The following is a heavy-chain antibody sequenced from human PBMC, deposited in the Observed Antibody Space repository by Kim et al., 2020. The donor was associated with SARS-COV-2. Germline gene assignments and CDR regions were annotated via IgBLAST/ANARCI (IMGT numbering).Heavy chain of an antibody. D-gene: IGHD2-2*01. Sequence: SVKVSCKASGGTFSSYAISWVRQAPGQGLEWMGRIIPILGIANYAQKFQGRVTITADKSTSTAYMELSSLRSEDTAVYYCARVPPRSSSTITINYYYYMDVWGKGTTVTVSS. CDR1: GGTFSSYA. V-gene: IGHV1-69*04. J-gene: IGHJ6*03. CDR3: ARVPPRSSSTITINYYYYMDV. CDR2: IIPILGIA.